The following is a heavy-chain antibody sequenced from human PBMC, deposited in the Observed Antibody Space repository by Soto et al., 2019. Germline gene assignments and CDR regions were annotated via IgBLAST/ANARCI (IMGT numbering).Heavy chain of an antibody. D-gene: IGHD5-12*01. J-gene: IGHJ6*02. Sequence: ASVKVSCKASGYTFTGYYMHWVRQAPGQGLEWMGWINPNSGGTNYAQKFQGRVTMTRDTSTSTVYMELSSLRSEDTAVYYCAREWGYSGYDSVSSSSGMDVWGQGNTLTVSS. CDR2: INPNSGGT. CDR3: AREWGYSGYDSVSSSSGMDV. CDR1: GYTFTGYY. V-gene: IGHV1-2*02.